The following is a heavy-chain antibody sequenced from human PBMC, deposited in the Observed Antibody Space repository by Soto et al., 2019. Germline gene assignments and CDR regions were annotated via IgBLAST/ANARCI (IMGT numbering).Heavy chain of an antibody. V-gene: IGHV3-15*01. Sequence: GGSLRLSCAASGFTFSNAWMSWVRQAPGKGLEWVGRIKSKTDGGTTDYAAPVKGRFTISRDDSKNTLYLQMNSLKTEDTAVYYCTTDVPPDIVLMVYENHVDYWGQGTLVTVSS. CDR1: GFTFSNAW. CDR2: IKSKTDGGTT. D-gene: IGHD2-8*01. CDR3: TTDVPPDIVLMVYENHVDY. J-gene: IGHJ4*02.